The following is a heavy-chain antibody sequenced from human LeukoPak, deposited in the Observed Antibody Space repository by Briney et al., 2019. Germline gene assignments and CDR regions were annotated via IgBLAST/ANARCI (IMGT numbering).Heavy chain of an antibody. Sequence: GGSLRLSCAASGFTFSDYYMSWIRQAPGKGLEWVPYISSSGSTIYYADSVKGRFTISRDNAKNSLYLQMNSLRTEDTAVYYCARDRGTANFDYWGQGTLVTVSS. CDR3: ARDRGTANFDY. CDR1: GFTFSDYY. D-gene: IGHD1-1*01. J-gene: IGHJ4*02. CDR2: ISSSGSTI. V-gene: IGHV3-11*01.